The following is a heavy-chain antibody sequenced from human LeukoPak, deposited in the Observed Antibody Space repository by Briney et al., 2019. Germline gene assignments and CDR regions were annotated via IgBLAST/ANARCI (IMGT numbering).Heavy chain of an antibody. CDR1: GFTFDDYG. J-gene: IGHJ4*02. V-gene: IGHV3-20*04. Sequence: GGSLRLSCAASGFTFDDYGMSWVRQAPGKGLEWVSGINWNGGSTGYADSVKGRFTISRDNAKNSLYLQMNSLRAEDTALYYCARLEVGATTSVTGFDYWGQGTLVTVSS. CDR3: ARLEVGATTSVTGFDY. D-gene: IGHD1-26*01. CDR2: INWNGGST.